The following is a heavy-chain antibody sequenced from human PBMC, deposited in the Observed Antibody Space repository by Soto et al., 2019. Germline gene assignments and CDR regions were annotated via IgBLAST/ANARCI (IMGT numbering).Heavy chain of an antibody. J-gene: IGHJ6*02. V-gene: IGHV4-4*02. Sequence: PSETLSLXCAVSGCSISSSNWWSWVRQPPGKGLEWIGEIYHSGSTNYNPSLKSRVTISVDKSKNQFSLKLSSVTAADTAVYYCASVLELAAAGKGETYYYYGMDVWGQGTTVTVSS. CDR1: GCSISSSNW. CDR2: IYHSGST. D-gene: IGHD6-13*01. CDR3: ASVLELAAAGKGETYYYYGMDV.